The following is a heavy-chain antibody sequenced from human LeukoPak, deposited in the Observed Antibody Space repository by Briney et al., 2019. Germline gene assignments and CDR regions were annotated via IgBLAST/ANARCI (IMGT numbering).Heavy chain of an antibody. CDR3: ARGRLSMVRAPFDY. V-gene: IGHV3-33*08. J-gene: IGHJ4*02. D-gene: IGHD3-10*01. CDR2: IWYDGSND. Sequence: QSGGSLRLSCAASGFTFSSYAMHWVRQAPGKGREWVAVIWYDGSNDYYGDSVKGRFTISRDNSKNTLYLQMNSLRAEDTAVYYCARGRLSMVRAPFDYWGQGALVTVSS. CDR1: GFTFSSYA.